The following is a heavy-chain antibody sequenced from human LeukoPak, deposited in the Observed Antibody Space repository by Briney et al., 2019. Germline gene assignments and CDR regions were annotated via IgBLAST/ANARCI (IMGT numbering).Heavy chain of an antibody. CDR3: VRALRYCSGGACYPDGWFDP. CDR1: GGTFSSSD. Sequence: GASVKVPCKASGGTFSSSDISWVRQAPGQGLEWMGGIIPIFGTPTYTQKFQGRVTITADKSTRTSYMYLSSLTSEDTAVYYCVRALRYCSGGACYPDGWFDPWGQGTLVTVSS. J-gene: IGHJ5*02. V-gene: IGHV1-69*06. CDR2: IIPIFGTP. D-gene: IGHD2-15*01.